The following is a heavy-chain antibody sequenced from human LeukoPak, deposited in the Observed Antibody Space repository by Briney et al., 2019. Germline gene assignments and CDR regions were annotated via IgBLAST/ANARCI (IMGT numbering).Heavy chain of an antibody. J-gene: IGHJ4*02. CDR1: GFTFSSYS. CDR3: ARGDSPAEYGDSLDY. D-gene: IGHD4-17*01. CDR2: ISSSSSYI. Sequence: GGSLRLSCAASGFTFSSYSMNWVRQAPGKGLEWVSSISSSSSYIYYADSVKGRFTISRDNAKNSLYLQMNSLRAEDTAVYYCARGDSPAEYGDSLDYRGQGTLVTVSS. V-gene: IGHV3-21*01.